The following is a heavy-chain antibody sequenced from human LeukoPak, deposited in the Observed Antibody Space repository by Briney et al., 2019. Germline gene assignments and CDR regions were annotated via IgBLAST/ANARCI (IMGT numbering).Heavy chain of an antibody. CDR3: ARHSSRGHYYDFDF. CDR2: IVPVIGVA. J-gene: IGHJ4*02. CDR1: GDTLITHY. Sequence: SVKVSCKAPGDTLITHYISWVRQGPGQGLEWVGRIVPVIGVATYAQSLQGRVIITADRSTNTAYMELSSLRFEDSAVYFCARHSSRGHYYDFDFWGQGSLVTVSS. V-gene: IGHV1-69*02. D-gene: IGHD3-22*01.